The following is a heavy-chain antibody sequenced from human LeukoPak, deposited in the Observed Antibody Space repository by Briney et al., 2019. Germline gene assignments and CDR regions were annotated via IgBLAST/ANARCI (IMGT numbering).Heavy chain of an antibody. V-gene: IGHV3-30*18. Sequence: PGTSLRLSCAASGFAFSGYGMHWVRQAPGKGLEWVAHISYDGSDKFYTDSVKGRFTISRDNSKNTLYLQMNSLRAEDTAVYYCAKDWGSSCLGTDYWGQGTLVTVSS. CDR1: GFAFSGYG. D-gene: IGHD6-13*01. CDR3: AKDWGSSCLGTDY. J-gene: IGHJ4*02. CDR2: ISYDGSDK.